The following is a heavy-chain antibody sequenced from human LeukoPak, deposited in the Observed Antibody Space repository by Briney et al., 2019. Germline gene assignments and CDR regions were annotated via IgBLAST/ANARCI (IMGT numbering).Heavy chain of an antibody. CDR2: INPNNGGT. D-gene: IGHD1-7*01. V-gene: IGHV1-2*02. J-gene: IGHJ4*02. CDR3: GRSMGTNLDY. CDR1: GYTFTGYH. Sequence: ASVKVSCKASGYTFTGYHMHWVRQAPGQGLEWMGWINPNNGGTDYAQKFQGRVTMTRDASTSTVYMELRRLRSEDTAVYYCGRSMGTNLDYWGQGTLVTVSS.